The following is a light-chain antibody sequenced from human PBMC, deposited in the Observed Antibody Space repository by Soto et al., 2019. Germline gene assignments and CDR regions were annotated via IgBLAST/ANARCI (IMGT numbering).Light chain of an antibody. CDR3: QQYNSYFQT. CDR2: GAS. V-gene: IGKV3-20*01. Sequence: EIVLTQSPGTLSLSPGERATLSGRASQSVSSSYLAWYQQKPGQAPRLLIYGASSRATGIPDRFSGSGSGTDFTLTISGLEPEDVATYYCQQYNSYFQTFGQGTKVDIK. J-gene: IGKJ1*01. CDR1: QSVSSSY.